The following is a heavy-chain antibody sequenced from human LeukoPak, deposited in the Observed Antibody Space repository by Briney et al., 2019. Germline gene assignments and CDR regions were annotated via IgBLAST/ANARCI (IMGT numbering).Heavy chain of an antibody. D-gene: IGHD3-10*01. Sequence: SETLSLTCAVYGGSFNDYYWSWIRQPPGKGLEWIGEINHSGSTYYNPSLKSRVTISVDTSKNQFSLKLSSVTAADTAVYYCAREGETYYYGSGSYSHWGQGTLVTVSS. V-gene: IGHV4-34*01. CDR1: GGSFNDYY. CDR2: INHSGST. J-gene: IGHJ4*02. CDR3: AREGETYYYGSGSYSH.